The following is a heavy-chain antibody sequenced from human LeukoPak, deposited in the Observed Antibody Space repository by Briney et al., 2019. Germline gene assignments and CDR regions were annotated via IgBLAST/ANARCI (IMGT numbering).Heavy chain of an antibody. CDR2: TNHSGST. Sequence: SETLSLTCAVYGGSFNGYYWSWIRQPPGKGLEWIGDTNHSGSTNYNPSLKSRVTVSVDTSKNQFSLRLSSVTAADTAVYYCPRGNYYGRSGYYHSWGQGTLATVSS. CDR3: PRGNYYGRSGYYHS. V-gene: IGHV4-34*01. CDR1: GGSFNGYY. J-gene: IGHJ4*02. D-gene: IGHD3-22*01.